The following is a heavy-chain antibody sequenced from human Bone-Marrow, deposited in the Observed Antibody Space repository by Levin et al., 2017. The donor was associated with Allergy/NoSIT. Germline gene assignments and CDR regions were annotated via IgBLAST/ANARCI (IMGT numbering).Heavy chain of an antibody. Sequence: PSETLSLTCSLSGVSVSRGSYYWSWIRQAPGKGLEWIGNIFYQGNTNYGSSLKSRVTISVDTSKNQFSLKLTSVTTADTAVYYCTREGYNFESWTGYSDSWGQGILVTVSS. J-gene: IGHJ4*02. CDR2: IFYQGNT. CDR3: TREGYNFESWTGYSDS. D-gene: IGHD3/OR15-3a*01. V-gene: IGHV4-61*01. CDR1: GVSVSRGSYY.